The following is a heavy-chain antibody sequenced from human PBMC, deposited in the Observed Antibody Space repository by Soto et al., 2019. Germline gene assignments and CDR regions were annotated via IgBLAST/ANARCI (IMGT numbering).Heavy chain of an antibody. V-gene: IGHV1-18*01. CDR3: ARAPPSRTFLFDP. J-gene: IGHJ5*02. CDR1: GYTFTSYG. Sequence: GASVKVSCKASGYTFTSYGITWVRQAPGQGLEWMGWISAYNGLTNYAQKLQGRVTMTTDTSTSTAYMELRSLRSDDTAVYYCARAPPSRTFLFDPWGQGTLVTVSS. CDR2: ISAYNGLT.